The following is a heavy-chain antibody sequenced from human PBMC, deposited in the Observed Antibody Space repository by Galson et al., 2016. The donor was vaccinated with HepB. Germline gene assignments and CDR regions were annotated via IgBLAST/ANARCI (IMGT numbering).Heavy chain of an antibody. D-gene: IGHD3-10*01. CDR3: AKMSLLSGGYFDY. J-gene: IGHJ4*02. V-gene: IGHV3-23*01. Sequence: SLRLSCAASGFTFSSYAMSWVRQAPGKGLEWVSAISGSGNSTYYADSVKGRFTISRDNSKNTLYLQVSSLGVEDTAVYYCAKMSLLSGGYFDYWGQGTLVTVSS. CDR1: GFTFSSYA. CDR2: ISGSGNST.